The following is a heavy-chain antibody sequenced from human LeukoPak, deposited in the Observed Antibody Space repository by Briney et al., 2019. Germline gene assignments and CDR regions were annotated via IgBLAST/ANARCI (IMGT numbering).Heavy chain of an antibody. CDR3: AKGFYNDAIFDY. CDR2: INGDGSVN. J-gene: IGHJ4*02. D-gene: IGHD1-1*01. Sequence: GESLRPSCAGSGFSFSSSWMYWVRQAPGKGLEWVANINGDGSVNHYVDSVRGRFTISRDNAKNSLYLQMNSLRAEDTAVFYCAKGFYNDAIFDYWGQGTLVTVSS. CDR1: GFSFSSSW. V-gene: IGHV3-7*01.